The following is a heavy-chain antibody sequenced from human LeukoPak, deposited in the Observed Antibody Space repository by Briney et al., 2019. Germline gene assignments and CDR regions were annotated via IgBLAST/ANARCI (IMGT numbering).Heavy chain of an antibody. Sequence: GGSLRLSCAASGFTFSSYWMHWVSHAPGKGLVWVSRMNSDGSSTNYADSVKGRFTISRDNAKNTLYLKMNSLRAEDTAVYYCARERGDFWSGYYTSLGYWGQGTLVTVSS. V-gene: IGHV3-74*01. CDR3: ARERGDFWSGYYTSLGY. CDR2: MNSDGSST. CDR1: GFTFSSYW. J-gene: IGHJ4*02. D-gene: IGHD3-3*01.